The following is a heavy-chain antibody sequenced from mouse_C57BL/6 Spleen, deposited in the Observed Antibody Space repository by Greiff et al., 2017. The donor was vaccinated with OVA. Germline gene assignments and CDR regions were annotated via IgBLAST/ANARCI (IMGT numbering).Heavy chain of an antibody. V-gene: IGHV5-17*01. CDR1: GFTFSDYG. Sequence: DVKLQESGGGLVKPGGSLKLSCAASGFTFSDYGMHWVRQAPEKGLEWVAYISSGSSTIYYADTVKGRFTISRDNAKNTLFLQMTSLRSEDTAMYYCARVSYGGYFDYWGQGTTLTVSS. CDR3: ARVSYGGYFDY. J-gene: IGHJ2*01. D-gene: IGHD1-1*01. CDR2: ISSGSSTI.